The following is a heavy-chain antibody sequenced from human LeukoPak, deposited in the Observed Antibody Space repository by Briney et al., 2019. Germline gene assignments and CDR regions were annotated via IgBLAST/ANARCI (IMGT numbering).Heavy chain of an antibody. CDR2: IKPDGSQK. V-gene: IGHV3-7*05. J-gene: IGHJ3*02. CDR1: GFNFRSYW. Sequence: GGSLRLSCVGSGFNFRSYWMSWVRQAPGKGLEWVANIKPDGSQKYFVDSVRGRFTISRDNAKNSVYLQMTSLRAEDTALYYCARDGMGGIKAFDIWGQGTMVTVSS. D-gene: IGHD3-10*01. CDR3: ARDGMGGIKAFDI.